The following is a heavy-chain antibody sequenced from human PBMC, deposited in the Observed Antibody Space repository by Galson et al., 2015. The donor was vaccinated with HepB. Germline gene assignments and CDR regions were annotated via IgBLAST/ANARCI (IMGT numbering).Heavy chain of an antibody. Sequence: SLRLSCAASGFTFNNYAMHWVRQAPGKGLEYVSGISSNGGSTYYADSAKGRFTISRDNSKNKLYLQMSSLRADDTAVYYCVKDWAYCGGNCYSYFDYWGQGTLVTVSS. V-gene: IGHV3-64D*06. CDR3: VKDWAYCGGNCYSYFDY. D-gene: IGHD2-21*02. CDR2: ISSNGGST. J-gene: IGHJ4*02. CDR1: GFTFNNYA.